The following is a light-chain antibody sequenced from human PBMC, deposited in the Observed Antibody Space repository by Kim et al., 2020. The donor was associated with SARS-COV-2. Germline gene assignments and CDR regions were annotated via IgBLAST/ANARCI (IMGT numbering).Light chain of an antibody. CDR2: NDY. J-gene: IGLJ3*02. CDR3: ATWDVSLNGWV. Sequence: GQGVTISCSGRRSNVGLHFVNWYQQLPGTAPKVFIYNDYQRPSGVPDRFSGSRSGTSASLAISGLQSEDEADYYCATWDVSLNGWVFGGGTQLTVL. V-gene: IGLV1-44*01. CDR1: RSNVGLHF.